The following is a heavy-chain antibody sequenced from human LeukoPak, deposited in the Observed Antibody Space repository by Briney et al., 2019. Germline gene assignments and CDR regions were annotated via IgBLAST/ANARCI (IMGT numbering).Heavy chain of an antibody. J-gene: IGHJ3*02. D-gene: IGHD3-10*01. V-gene: IGHV3-23*01. CDR3: ARDLGSFYNVKAFDI. CDR1: GFTFSIYA. CDR2: ISDSGGRT. Sequence: GGSLRLSCAASGFTFSIYAMGWVRQAPGKGPEWVSTISDSGGRTYYADSVKGRFTISRDNSKKTLYLQMNNLRAEDTAVYYCARDLGSFYNVKAFDIWGQGTLVTVSS.